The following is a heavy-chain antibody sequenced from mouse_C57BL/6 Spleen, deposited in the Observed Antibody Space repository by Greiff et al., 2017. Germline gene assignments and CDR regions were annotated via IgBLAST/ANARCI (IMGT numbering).Heavy chain of an antibody. J-gene: IGHJ4*01. CDR1: GYTFTSYG. CDR2: IYIGNGYT. Sequence: EVMLVESGAELVRPGSSVKMSCKTSGYTFTSYGINWVKQRPGQGLEWIGYIYIGNGYTEYNEKFKGKATLTSDTSSSTAYMQLSSLTSEDSAIYFCASYYSNYEDAMDYWGQGTSVTVSS. CDR3: ASYYSNYEDAMDY. V-gene: IGHV1-58*01. D-gene: IGHD2-5*01.